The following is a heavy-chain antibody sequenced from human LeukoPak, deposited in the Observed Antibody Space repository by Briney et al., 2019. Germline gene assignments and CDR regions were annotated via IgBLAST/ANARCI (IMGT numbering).Heavy chain of an antibody. CDR1: GYTFISYG. D-gene: IGHD5-18*01. Sequence: ASVKVSCKASGYTFISYGISWVRQAPGQGLEWMGRIIPILGIANYAQKFQGRVTITADKSTSTAHMELSSLRSEDTAVYYCARATSYGYYFDYWGQGTLVTVSS. V-gene: IGHV1-69*04. CDR3: ARATSYGYYFDY. CDR2: IIPILGIA. J-gene: IGHJ4*02.